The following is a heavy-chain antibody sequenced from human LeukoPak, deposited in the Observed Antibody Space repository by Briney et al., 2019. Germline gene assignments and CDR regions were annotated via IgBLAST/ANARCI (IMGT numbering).Heavy chain of an antibody. D-gene: IGHD3-3*01. CDR3: ARDQRHSYDFWSGYYLSAFDI. V-gene: IGHV4-4*02. CDR2: IRHSGST. CDR1: GDSISSNYW. Sequence: PSGTLSLTCAVSGDSISSNYWWTWVRQPPGQGLEWIGEIRHSGSTNYSPSLKSRATISVDYSRNQFSLGLSSVTAADTAVYYCARDQRHSYDFWSGYYLSAFDIWGQGTMVTVSS. J-gene: IGHJ3*02.